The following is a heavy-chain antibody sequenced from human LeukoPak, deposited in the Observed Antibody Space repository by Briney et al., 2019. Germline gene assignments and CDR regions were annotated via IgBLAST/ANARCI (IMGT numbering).Heavy chain of an antibody. Sequence: SETLSLTCTVSGVSVTPSYWSWIRQPPGEGLEWIGNFRYSGNTDYNPSLKSRVTISLDTSKNQFSLKLNSVTAADTAVYYCAATQKWLAFDYWGQGILVTVSS. CDR3: AATQKWLAFDY. V-gene: IGHV4-59*02. J-gene: IGHJ4*02. CDR1: GVSVTPSY. D-gene: IGHD6-19*01. CDR2: FRYSGNT.